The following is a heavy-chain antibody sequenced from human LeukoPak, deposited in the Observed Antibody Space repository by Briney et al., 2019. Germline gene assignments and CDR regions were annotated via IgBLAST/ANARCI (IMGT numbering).Heavy chain of an antibody. D-gene: IGHD1-1*01. J-gene: IGHJ5*02. V-gene: IGHV3-33*05. CDR2: VSYDGSLK. Sequence: GGSLRLSCAASGYTFSSHGVPWVRQAPGKGLQWLAIVSYDGSLKYYADSVRDRFTISKDNSQNKVFLQMNSLRVEDTAMYYCAREYDITLDHWGQGTLVTVSS. CDR1: GYTFSSHG. CDR3: AREYDITLDH.